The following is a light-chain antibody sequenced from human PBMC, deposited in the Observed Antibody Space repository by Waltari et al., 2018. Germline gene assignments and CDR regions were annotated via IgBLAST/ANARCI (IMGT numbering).Light chain of an antibody. CDR3: MQGLQAPLT. CDR1: QSLRHSNGHIN. CDR2: LVS. V-gene: IGKV2-28*01. Sequence: TQSPVSLPVTPGEPASISCRSNQSLRHSNGHINLNWYLQKPGQSPRLLMYLVSTRASGVPDRFSGIGSGTEFTLRISTVEADDFGIYYCMQGLQAPLTIGGGTKLEIK. J-gene: IGKJ4*01.